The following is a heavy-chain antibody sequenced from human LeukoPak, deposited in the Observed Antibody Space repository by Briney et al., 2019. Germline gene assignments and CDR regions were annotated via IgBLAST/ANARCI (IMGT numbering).Heavy chain of an antibody. Sequence: SETLSLTCTVSGGSISNYYWSWIRQPPGEGLEWIGYIYYSGNTNYNPSLKSRVTISVDTSKNQFSLKLNSVTAADTAVYYCARVRYCSTNRCYDREFDNWGQGTLVTVSS. V-gene: IGHV4-59*01. D-gene: IGHD2-2*01. CDR2: IYYSGNT. CDR3: ARVRYCSTNRCYDREFDN. CDR1: GGSISNYY. J-gene: IGHJ4*02.